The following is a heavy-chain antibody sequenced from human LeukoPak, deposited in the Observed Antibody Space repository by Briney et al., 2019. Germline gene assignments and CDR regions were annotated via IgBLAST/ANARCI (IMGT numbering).Heavy chain of an antibody. CDR1: GFTFSSYS. CDR2: ISSSSSYI. J-gene: IGHJ4*02. V-gene: IGHV3-21*01. D-gene: IGHD3-10*01. Sequence: PGGSLRLSCAASGFTFSSYSMNWVRQAPGKGLEWVSSISSSSSYIYYADSVKGRFTISRDNAKNSLYLQMNSLRAEDTAVYYCARDISSHYGSGSQPIPTGFDYWGQGTLVTVSS. CDR3: ARDISSHYGSGSQPIPTGFDY.